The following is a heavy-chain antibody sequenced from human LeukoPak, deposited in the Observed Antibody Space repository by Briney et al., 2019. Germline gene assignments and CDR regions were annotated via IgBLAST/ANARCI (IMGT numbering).Heavy chain of an antibody. D-gene: IGHD5-18*01. V-gene: IGHV3-23*01. CDR3: AKARRGDTAMLYYYYYGMDV. Sequence: GGSLRLSCAASGFTFSSYAMSWVRQAPGKGLEWVSAISGSGGSTYYADSVKGRFTISRDNSKNTLYLQMNSLRAEDTAVYYCAKARRGDTAMLYYYYYGMDVWGQGTTVTVSS. CDR1: GFTFSSYA. CDR2: ISGSGGST. J-gene: IGHJ6*02.